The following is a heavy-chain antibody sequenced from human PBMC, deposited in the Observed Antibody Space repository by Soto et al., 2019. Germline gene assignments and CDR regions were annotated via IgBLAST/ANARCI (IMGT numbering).Heavy chain of an antibody. CDR1: GFTFSSYG. CDR2: IWYDGSNK. CDR3: ARALNSQWLVTTFYYGMDV. J-gene: IGHJ6*02. D-gene: IGHD6-19*01. V-gene: IGHV3-33*01. Sequence: QVQLVESGGGVVQPGRSLRLSCAASGFTFSSYGMHWVRQAPGKGLEWVAVIWYDGSNKYYADSVKGRFTISRDNSKNTLYLQMNSLRAEDTAVYYCARALNSQWLVTTFYYGMDVWGQGTTVTVSS.